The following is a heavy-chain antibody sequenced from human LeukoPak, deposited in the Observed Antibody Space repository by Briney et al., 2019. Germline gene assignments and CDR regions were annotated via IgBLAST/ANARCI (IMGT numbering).Heavy chain of an antibody. CDR3: VKFFLPYLAGGTGSR. CDR2: INTDGSGT. J-gene: IGHJ4*02. V-gene: IGHV3-74*01. Sequence: GGSLRLSCAASGFTFSSYYLHWVRQAPGKGLVSVSLINTDGSGTSYAESVKGRFTISRDNARNTLSLQMNSLRAEDTALYYCVKFFLPYLAGGTGSRWGQGTLVTVSS. D-gene: IGHD3-10*01. CDR1: GFTFSSYY.